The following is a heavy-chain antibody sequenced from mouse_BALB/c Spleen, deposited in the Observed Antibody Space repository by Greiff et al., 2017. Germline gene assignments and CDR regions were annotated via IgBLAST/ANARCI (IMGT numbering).Heavy chain of an antibody. Sequence: VQLQQPGAELVKPGASVKLSCKASGYTFTSYWMHWVKQRPGQGLEWIGEINPSNGRTNYNEKFKSKATLTVDKSSSTAYMQLSSLTSEDSAVYYCVCSYYRYGNYAMDYWGQGTSVTVSS. CDR2: INPSNGRT. CDR1: GYTFTSYW. CDR3: VCSYYRYGNYAMDY. D-gene: IGHD2-14*01. V-gene: IGHV1S81*02. J-gene: IGHJ4*01.